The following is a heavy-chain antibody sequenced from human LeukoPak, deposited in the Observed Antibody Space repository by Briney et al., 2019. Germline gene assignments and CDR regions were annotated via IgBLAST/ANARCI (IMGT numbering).Heavy chain of an antibody. D-gene: IGHD1-26*01. V-gene: IGHV3-30*02. Sequence: GGSLRLSCAASGFTVSSNYMSWVRQAPGKGLEWVAFIRSDGYHTYCADSVKGRFTITRDNFKNTVYLQMNSLRLEDMAVYYCAKPSGSGVDYWGRGTRVTVSS. CDR3: AKPSGSGVDY. J-gene: IGHJ4*02. CDR1: GFTVSSNY. CDR2: IRSDGYHT.